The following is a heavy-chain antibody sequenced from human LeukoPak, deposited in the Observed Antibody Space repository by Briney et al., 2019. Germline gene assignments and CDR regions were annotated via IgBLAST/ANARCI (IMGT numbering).Heavy chain of an antibody. CDR1: GYTFTSYA. CDR2: TNAGNGNT. Sequence: ASVKVSCKASGYTFTSYAMHWERQAPGQRLEWMGWTNAGNGNTKYSQKFQGRVTISRDTSASTAYMELSSLRSEDTAVYYCARSITRVRGALDYGAREPWSPSPQ. J-gene: IGHJ4*02. D-gene: IGHD3-10*01. CDR3: ARSITRVRGALDY. V-gene: IGHV1-3*01.